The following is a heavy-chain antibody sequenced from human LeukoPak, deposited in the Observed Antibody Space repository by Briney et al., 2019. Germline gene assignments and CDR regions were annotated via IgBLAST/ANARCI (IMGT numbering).Heavy chain of an antibody. Sequence: SETLSLTCTVSGGSISTYYWSWIRQPTGKALEWIGYVYKSGSTNYNPSFTSRVTISVDTSKNQFSLKLSPVTAADSAVYYCARTDYYYGMDVWGQGTTVTVSS. CDR1: GGSISTYY. J-gene: IGHJ6*02. CDR3: ARTDYYYGMDV. V-gene: IGHV4-59*08. CDR2: VYKSGST.